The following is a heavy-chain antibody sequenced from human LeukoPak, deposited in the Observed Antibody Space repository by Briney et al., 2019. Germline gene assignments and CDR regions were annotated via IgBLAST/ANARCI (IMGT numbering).Heavy chain of an antibody. CDR2: IIPIFGTA. V-gene: IGHV1-69*05. J-gene: IGHJ3*02. CDR3: AREGRSYDYVWGSHDPKRGAFDI. D-gene: IGHD3-16*01. CDR1: GGTFSSYA. Sequence: GSSVKVSCKASGGTFSSYAISWVRQAPGQGIEWVGGIIPIFGTANYAQKFQGRVTITTDESTSTAYMELSSLRSEDTAVYYCAREGRSYDYVWGSHDPKRGAFDIWGQGTMVTVSS.